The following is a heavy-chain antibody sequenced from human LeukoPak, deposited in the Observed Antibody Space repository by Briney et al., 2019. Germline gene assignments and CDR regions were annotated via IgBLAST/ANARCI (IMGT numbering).Heavy chain of an antibody. CDR2: IIPIFGTA. J-gene: IGHJ4*02. D-gene: IGHD5-24*01. CDR1: GGTFSSYA. Sequence: SVKVSCKASGGTFSSYAISWVRQAPGQGLEWMGGIIPIFGTANYAQKFQGRVTITADESTSTAYMELSSLRSEDTAVCYCARGKDGYNYYFDYWGQGTLVTVSS. CDR3: ARGKDGYNYYFDY. V-gene: IGHV1-69*13.